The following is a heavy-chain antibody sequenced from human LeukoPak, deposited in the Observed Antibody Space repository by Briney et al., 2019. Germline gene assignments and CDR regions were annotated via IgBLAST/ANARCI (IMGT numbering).Heavy chain of an antibody. CDR1: GDSISSDYYY. V-gene: IGHV4-39*01. D-gene: IGHD4-17*01. CDR2: IYYSGST. J-gene: IGHJ6*03. CDR3: ATQVFGDFYMDV. Sequence: SETLSLTCTVSGDSISSDYYYWGWIRQPPGKGLEWIANIYYSGSTYYNPSLKSRVTISVDTSKNQFSLKATSVTAADTAVYYCATQVFGDFYMDVWGKGTTVTVSS.